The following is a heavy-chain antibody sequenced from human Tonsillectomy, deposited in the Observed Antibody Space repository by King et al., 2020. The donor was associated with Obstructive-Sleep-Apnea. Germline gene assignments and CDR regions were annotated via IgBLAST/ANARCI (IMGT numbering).Heavy chain of an antibody. CDR2: INHSGST. J-gene: IGHJ5*02. D-gene: IGHD6-13*01. Sequence: VQLQQWGAGLLKPSETLSLTCAVFGGSFSDYYWSWIRQPPGKGLEWIGEINHSGSTNYNPSLKSRCVVSADTSKNQFPLKLSSLTAAATAVYYCARGSGAATVNWFDPWGQGALVTVSS. CDR3: ARGSGAATVNWFDP. V-gene: IGHV4-34*01. CDR1: GGSFSDYY.